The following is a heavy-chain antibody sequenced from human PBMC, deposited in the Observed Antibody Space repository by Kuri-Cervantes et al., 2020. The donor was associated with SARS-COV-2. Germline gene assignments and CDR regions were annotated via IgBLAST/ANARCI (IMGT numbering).Heavy chain of an antibody. V-gene: IGHV1-69*13. Sequence: SVKVSCKASGYTFTGYYMHWVRQAPGQGLEWMGNIIPLFATPNYAQKFQGRVTITADELTGTVYMEFSSLRFQDTAVYYCARVQSATGTQFFFDYWGQGTLVTVSS. D-gene: IGHD1-1*01. J-gene: IGHJ4*02. CDR3: ARVQSATGTQFFFDY. CDR2: IIPLFATP. CDR1: GYTFTGYY.